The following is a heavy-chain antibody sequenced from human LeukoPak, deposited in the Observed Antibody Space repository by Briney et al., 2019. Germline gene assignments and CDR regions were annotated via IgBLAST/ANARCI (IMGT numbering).Heavy chain of an antibody. CDR3: SALYYYDSSGYYYLDY. CDR2: IIPIFGTA. V-gene: IGHV1-69*13. D-gene: IGHD3-22*01. Sequence: SVKVSCKASGYTFTSYAISWVRQAPGQGLEWMGGIIPIFGTANYAQKFQGRVTITADESTSTAYMELSSLRSEDTAVYYCSALYYYDSSGYYYLDYWGQGTLVTVSS. CDR1: GYTFTSYA. J-gene: IGHJ4*02.